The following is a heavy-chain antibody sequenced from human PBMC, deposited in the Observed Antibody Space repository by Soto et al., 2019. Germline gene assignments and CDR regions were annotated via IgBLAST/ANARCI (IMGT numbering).Heavy chain of an antibody. J-gene: IGHJ4*02. CDR1: GGSISSYY. CDR3: ARRHRGPLAY. CDR2: IYYSGST. Sequence: SETLSLTCTVSGGSISSYYWSWIRQPPGKGLEWIGYIYYSGSTNYNPSLKSRVTISVDTSKNQFSLKLSSVTAADTAVYYCARRHRGPLAYWGQGTLVTVSS. V-gene: IGHV4-59*08. D-gene: IGHD2-15*01.